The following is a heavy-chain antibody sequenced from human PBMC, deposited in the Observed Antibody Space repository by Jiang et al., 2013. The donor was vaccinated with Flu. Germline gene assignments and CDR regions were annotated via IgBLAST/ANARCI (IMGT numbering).Heavy chain of an antibody. V-gene: IGHV3-53*04. J-gene: IGHJ4*02. CDR3: TRAGSGSFSFDY. CDR2: IYSGGGT. Sequence: MSWVRQAPGKGLEWVSVIYSGGGTYYADSVKGRFTISRHNSKNTLYLQMNSLRAEDTAVYYCTRAGSGSFSFDYWGQGTLVTVSS. D-gene: IGHD3-10*01.